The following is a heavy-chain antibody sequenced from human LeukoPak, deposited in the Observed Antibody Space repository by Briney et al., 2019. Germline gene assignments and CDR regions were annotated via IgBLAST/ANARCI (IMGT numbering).Heavy chain of an antibody. Sequence: SETLSLTCTVSGGSISSYYWSWIRQPPGKGLEWIGYIYYSGSTNYNPSLKSRVTISVDTSKNQFSLKLSFVTAADTAVYYCARNGHDRPFDYWGQGTLVTVSS. CDR1: GGSISSYY. CDR3: ARNGHDRPFDY. D-gene: IGHD2-8*01. J-gene: IGHJ4*02. CDR2: IYYSGST. V-gene: IGHV4-59*01.